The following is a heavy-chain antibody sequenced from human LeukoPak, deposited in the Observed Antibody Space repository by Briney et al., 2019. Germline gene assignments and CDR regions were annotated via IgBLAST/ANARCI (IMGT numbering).Heavy chain of an antibody. CDR2: ISSSGSTI. Sequence: GGSXXXSCAAXGXTFXSYEMNXVRQAPGKGLEWVSYISSSGSTIYYADSVKGRFTISRDNAKNSLYLQMNSLRAEDTAVYYCARDAAIGSRYFDYWGQGTLVTVSS. CDR1: GXTFXSYE. V-gene: IGHV3-48*03. D-gene: IGHD6-25*01. CDR3: ARDAAIGSRYFDY. J-gene: IGHJ4*02.